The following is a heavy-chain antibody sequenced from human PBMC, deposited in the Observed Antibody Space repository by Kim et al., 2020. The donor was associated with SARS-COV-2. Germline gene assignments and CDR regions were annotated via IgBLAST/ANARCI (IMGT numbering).Heavy chain of an antibody. Sequence: ASVKVSCKASGYTFASYYVHWVRQAPGQGLEWMGVINPSGGSASYAQKFQGRVTMTRDTSRSTVYMELSSLRSEDTAVYYCARVKGVVVAATLPETMGLGWFDTWGQGTLLTVSS. CDR2: INPSGGSA. D-gene: IGHD2-15*01. J-gene: IGHJ5*02. CDR1: GYTFASYY. CDR3: ARVKGVVVAATLPETMGLGWFDT. V-gene: IGHV1-46*01.